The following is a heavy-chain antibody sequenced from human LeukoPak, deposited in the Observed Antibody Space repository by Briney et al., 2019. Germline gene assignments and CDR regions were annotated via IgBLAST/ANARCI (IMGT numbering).Heavy chain of an antibody. CDR3: VGHPIAAAGTGYYYYGMDV. Sequence: ASVKVSCKASGYTITSYYMHWVRQAPGQGLEWMGIINPSGGSTSYAQKFQGRVTMTRDTSTSTVYMELSSLRSEDTAVYYCVGHPIAAAGTGYYYYGMDVWGQGTTVTVSS. CDR1: GYTITSYY. CDR2: INPSGGST. D-gene: IGHD6-13*01. J-gene: IGHJ6*02. V-gene: IGHV1-46*01.